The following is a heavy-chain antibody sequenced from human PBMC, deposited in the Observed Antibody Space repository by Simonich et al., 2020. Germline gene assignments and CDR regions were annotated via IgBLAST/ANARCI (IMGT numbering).Heavy chain of an antibody. D-gene: IGHD3-10*01. V-gene: IGHV1-69-2*01. CDR2: VDHEDGET. CDR1: GYTFNYYY. CDR3: ATVKERGMVLGY. Sequence: EVQLVQSGAEVKTHGANVEISCKVYGYTFNYYYLHCVQKAPGKGLEWMELVDHEDGETIDADNVQVRVTITADTSTDTAYMELSSLRSEDTAVYYCATVKERGMVLGYWGQGTLVTVSS. J-gene: IGHJ4*02.